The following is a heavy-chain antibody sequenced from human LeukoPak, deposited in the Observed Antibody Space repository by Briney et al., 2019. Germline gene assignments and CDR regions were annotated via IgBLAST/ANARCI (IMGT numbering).Heavy chain of an antibody. Sequence: SETLSLTCTVSGGSISSSNWWGWVRPPPGKGLECIGEIYHSGTTNYNPSLKSRVTISVDKSMNLFSLRLRSVTAADTAVYFCARGRVSSSAWFSTYYYYFYMDVWGKGTTVTVSS. J-gene: IGHJ6*03. CDR1: GGSISSSNW. CDR3: ARGRVSSSAWFSTYYYYFYMDV. V-gene: IGHV4-4*02. D-gene: IGHD3-10*01. CDR2: IYHSGTT.